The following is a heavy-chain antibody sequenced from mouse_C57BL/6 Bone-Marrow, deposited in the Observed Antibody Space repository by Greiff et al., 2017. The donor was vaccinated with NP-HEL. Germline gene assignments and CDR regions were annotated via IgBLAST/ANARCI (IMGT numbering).Heavy chain of an antibody. Sequence: QVQLQQPGAELVMPGASVKLSCKASGYTFTSYWMHWVKQRPGQGLEWIGEIDPSDSYTNYNQKFKGKSTLTVDKSSSTAYMQLSSLTSEDSAVYYCARDLYYSNYDWYFDVWGTGTTVTVSS. CDR1: GYTFTSYW. CDR3: ARDLYYSNYDWYFDV. CDR2: IDPSDSYT. V-gene: IGHV1-69*01. D-gene: IGHD2-5*01. J-gene: IGHJ1*03.